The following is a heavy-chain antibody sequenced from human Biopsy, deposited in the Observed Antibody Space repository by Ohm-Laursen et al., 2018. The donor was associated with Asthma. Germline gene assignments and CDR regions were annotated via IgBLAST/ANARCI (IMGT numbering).Heavy chain of an antibody. D-gene: IGHD2/OR15-2a*01. J-gene: IGHJ4*01. CDR2: IVFASGAT. CDR1: GVTLSGYT. CDR3: AAGRTSLQGESLI. Sequence: SVKVSCNASGVTLSGYTFEWVRQPLGLALDGIRWIVFASGATNYAQNFQDRLTVTRDMSAGSVSLELRGLSSTDTAVYYCAAGRTSLQGESLIWGQGTLVSVSS. V-gene: IGHV1-58*01.